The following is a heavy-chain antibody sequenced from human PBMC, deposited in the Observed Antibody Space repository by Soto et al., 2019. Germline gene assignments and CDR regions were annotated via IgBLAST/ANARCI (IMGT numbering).Heavy chain of an antibody. Sequence: SETLSLTCTVSGISIDNYYCSWIRQSAGKGLEWIGRIYSSGTTNYNPSLKSRVTMSVDMLKSQFSLNVRSVTAADTAVYYCVRDVGGSGWFEPWGQGTLVIVAS. CDR1: GISIDNYY. V-gene: IGHV4-4*07. CDR3: VRDVGGSGWFEP. CDR2: IYSSGTT. J-gene: IGHJ5*02.